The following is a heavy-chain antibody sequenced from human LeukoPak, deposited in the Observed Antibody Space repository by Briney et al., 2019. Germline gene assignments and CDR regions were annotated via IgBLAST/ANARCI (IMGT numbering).Heavy chain of an antibody. CDR3: ARDAQDKFYDY. CDR2: IKQDGSAK. CDR1: GFTFSTYW. J-gene: IGHJ4*02. V-gene: IGHV3-7*01. Sequence: PGGSLRLFCAASGFTFSTYWMAWVRQAPGKGLEWVANIKQDGSAKYYVDSVKGRFTISRDNAKNSLYLQMSSLRAEDTAVYYCARDAQDKFYDYWGQATLVTVSS. D-gene: IGHD3-3*01.